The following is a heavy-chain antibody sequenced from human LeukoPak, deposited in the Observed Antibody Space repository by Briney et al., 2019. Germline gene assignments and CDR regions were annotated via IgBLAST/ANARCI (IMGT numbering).Heavy chain of an antibody. V-gene: IGHV3-43*02. D-gene: IGHD3-16*01. CDR2: ISGDGGST. J-gene: IGHJ4*02. CDR1: GFTFYDYA. Sequence: GGSLRLSCAASGFTFYDYAIHWVRQGPEEGLEWIALISGDGGSTYYAHSVKGRFTISRDNSKNSLFLQMNSLRSEDTALYYCAKDRDMITFGGTDSWGQGTLVTVSS. CDR3: AKDRDMITFGGTDS.